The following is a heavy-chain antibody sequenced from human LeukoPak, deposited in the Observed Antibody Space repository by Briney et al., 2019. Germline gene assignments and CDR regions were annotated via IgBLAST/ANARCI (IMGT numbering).Heavy chain of an antibody. CDR3: ARDLRGLRGYSGYDALYYFDY. V-gene: IGHV1-18*01. J-gene: IGHJ4*02. CDR1: GYTFTSYG. CDR2: ISAYNGNT. Sequence: ASVKVSCKASGYTFTSYGISWVRQAPGQGLEWMGWISAYNGNTNYAQKLQGRVTMTTDTSTSTAYMELRSLRSDDTAVYYCARDLRGLRGYSGYDALYYFDYWGQGTLVTVSS. D-gene: IGHD5-12*01.